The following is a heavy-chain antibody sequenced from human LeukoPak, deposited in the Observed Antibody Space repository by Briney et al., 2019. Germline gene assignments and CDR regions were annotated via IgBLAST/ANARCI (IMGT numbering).Heavy chain of an antibody. CDR2: IIPNFGAA. D-gene: IGHD4-17*01. J-gene: IGHJ6*03. CDR3: AADRIPSHDYGDYAGPEVYMDV. CDR1: GGTFSSYA. V-gene: IGHV1-69*13. Sequence: GASVKLSCKASGGTFSSYAISWVRQAPRQGLEWMGRIIPNFGAANYAQKFQGRVTITADESTSTAYMELSSLRSEDTAVYYCAADRIPSHDYGDYAGPEVYMDVWGKGTTVTVSS.